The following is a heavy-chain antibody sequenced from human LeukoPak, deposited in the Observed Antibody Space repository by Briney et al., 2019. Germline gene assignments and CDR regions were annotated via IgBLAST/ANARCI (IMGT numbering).Heavy chain of an antibody. CDR3: AKDRYYGSGSYPGYYFDY. D-gene: IGHD3-10*01. CDR1: GFTFSSYA. CDR2: ISGSGGST. J-gene: IGHJ4*02. Sequence: PGGSLRLSCAASGFTFSSYAMSWVRQAPGKGLECVSAISGSGGSTYYADSVKGRFTISRDNSKNTLYLQMNSLRAEDTAVYYCAKDRYYGSGSYPGYYFDYWGQGTLVTVSS. V-gene: IGHV3-23*01.